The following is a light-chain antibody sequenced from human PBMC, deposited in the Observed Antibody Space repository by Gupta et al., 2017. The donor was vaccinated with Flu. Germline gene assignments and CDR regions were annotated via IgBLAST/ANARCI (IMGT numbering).Light chain of an antibody. Sequence: EIVMTQSPATLSASLGERATLSCRASQSVSSNLAWYQQKPGQAPRLLIYGASTRATGIPARFSGSGSGTEFTLTISSLQSEDVAVYYCQQYNNWPLALTFGGGTKVEIK. CDR1: QSVSSN. J-gene: IGKJ4*01. CDR3: QQYNNWPLALT. V-gene: IGKV3-15*01. CDR2: GAS.